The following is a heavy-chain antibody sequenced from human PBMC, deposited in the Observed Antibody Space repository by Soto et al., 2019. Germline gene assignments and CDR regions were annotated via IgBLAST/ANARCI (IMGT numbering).Heavy chain of an antibody. J-gene: IGHJ6*02. CDR2: IYYSGST. V-gene: IGHV4-59*01. CDR3: ARAGGGATYYYYYYGMDV. D-gene: IGHD1-26*01. CDR1: GGSISSYY. Sequence: AETLSLTCTVSGGSISSYYLRWIRQAPGKGLEWVGYIYYSGSTNYNPSLKSRVTISVDTSKNQFSLKLSSVTAADTAVYYCARAGGGATYYYYYYGMDVWGQGTTVTVSS.